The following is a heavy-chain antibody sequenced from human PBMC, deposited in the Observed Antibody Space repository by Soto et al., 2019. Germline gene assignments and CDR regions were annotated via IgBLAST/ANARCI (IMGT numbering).Heavy chain of an antibody. D-gene: IGHD2-2*01. CDR1: GFTFSSYS. J-gene: IGHJ5*02. CDR2: ISSSSSYI. Sequence: GGSLRLSCAASGFTFSSYSMNWVRQAPGKGLEWVSSISSSSSYIYYADSVKGRFTISRDNAKNSLYLQMNSLRAEDTAVYYCARDRKYQLLFDDWFDPWGQGTLVTVSS. V-gene: IGHV3-21*01. CDR3: ARDRKYQLLFDDWFDP.